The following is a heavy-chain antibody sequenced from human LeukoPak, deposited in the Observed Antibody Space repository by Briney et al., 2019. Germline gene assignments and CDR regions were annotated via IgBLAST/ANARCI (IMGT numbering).Heavy chain of an antibody. Sequence: ASVKVSCKASGYTFTSYDINWVRQATGQGLEWMGWMNPNSGNTGYAQKFQGRVTMTRNTSISTAYMELSSLRSEDTAVYYCARGRWGFGASDYWGQGTLVTVSS. V-gene: IGHV1-8*01. J-gene: IGHJ4*02. CDR3: ARGRWGFGASDY. CDR2: MNPNSGNT. CDR1: GYTFTSYD. D-gene: IGHD3-10*01.